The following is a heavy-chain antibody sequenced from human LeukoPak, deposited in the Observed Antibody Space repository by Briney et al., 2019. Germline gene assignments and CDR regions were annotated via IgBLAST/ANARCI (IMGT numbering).Heavy chain of an antibody. CDR2: IYNTGSP. V-gene: IGHV4-59*08. CDR3: ARSGRYSFGPYYFDS. J-gene: IGHJ4*02. Sequence: SETLSLTCSLSGGSISSDYWTWVRQPPGKGLQWIGYIYNTGSPNYNPSPESRLTISIDTSKNQFSLKLSSVTAADTAVYYCARSGRYSFGPYYFDSWGQGARATVSS. CDR1: GGSISSDY. D-gene: IGHD5-18*01.